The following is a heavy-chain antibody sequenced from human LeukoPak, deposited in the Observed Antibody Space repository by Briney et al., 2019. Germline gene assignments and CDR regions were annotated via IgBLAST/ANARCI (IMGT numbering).Heavy chain of an antibody. CDR2: FDPEDGET. J-gene: IGHJ4*02. CDR3: ATFYDRKGNFDY. Sequence: ASVKVSCKVSGYTLTELSMHWVRQAPGKGLEWMGGFDPEDGETIYAQKFQGRVTMTEDTSTDTAYMELSSLRSEDTAVYYCATFYDRKGNFDYWGQGTLVTVSS. D-gene: IGHD3-22*01. V-gene: IGHV1-24*01. CDR1: GYTLTELS.